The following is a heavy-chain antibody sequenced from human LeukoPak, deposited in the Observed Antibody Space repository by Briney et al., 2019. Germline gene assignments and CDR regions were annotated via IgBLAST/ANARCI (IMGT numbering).Heavy chain of an antibody. CDR1: GYTFTGDY. CDR3: ARDVDTAMVPDY. J-gene: IGHJ4*02. CDR2: INPNSGGT. Sequence: ASVKVSCKASGYTFTGDYMHWVRQAPGQGLEWMGWINPNSGGTNYAQKFQGRVTMTRDTSISTAYMELSRLRSDDTAVYYCARDVDTAMVPDYWGQGTLVTVSS. V-gene: IGHV1-2*02. D-gene: IGHD5-18*01.